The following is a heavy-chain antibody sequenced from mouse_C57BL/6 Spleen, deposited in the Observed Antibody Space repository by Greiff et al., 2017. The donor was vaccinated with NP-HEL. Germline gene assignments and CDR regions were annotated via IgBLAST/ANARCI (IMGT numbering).Heavy chain of an antibody. J-gene: IGHJ3*01. D-gene: IGHD2-4*01. CDR3: ARRDYDYTFAY. CDR1: GFTFSSYT. CDR2: ISGGGGNT. V-gene: IGHV5-9*01. Sequence: EVKLQESGGGLVKPGGSLKLSCAASGFTFSSYTMSWVRQTPEKGLEWVATISGGGGNTYYTDSVKGRFTISGYNAKNTLYMQMSSLRSEDTALYYCARRDYDYTFAYWGQGTPVTVSA.